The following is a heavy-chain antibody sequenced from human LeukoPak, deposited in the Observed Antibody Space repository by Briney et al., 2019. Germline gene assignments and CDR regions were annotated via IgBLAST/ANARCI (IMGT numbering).Heavy chain of an antibody. CDR1: GFIFSNYW. J-gene: IGHJ4*02. V-gene: IGHV3-7*03. CDR2: INQDGSAK. D-gene: IGHD6-13*01. Sequence: PGGSLRLSCAASGFIFSNYWMSWVRQAPGKGLEWVANINQDGSAKYYVVSVKGRFTISRDNAQNSLYLQVNSLRAEDTAVYYCATSAAAAGSDWGQGTLVTVSS. CDR3: ATSAAAAGSD.